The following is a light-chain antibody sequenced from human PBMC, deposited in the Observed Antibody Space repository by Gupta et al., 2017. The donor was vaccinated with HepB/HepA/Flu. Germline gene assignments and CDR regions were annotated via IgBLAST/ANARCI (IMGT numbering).Light chain of an antibody. CDR2: GNN. Sequence: QSVLTQPPSVSGAPGQRVTISCTGNSSNIGAGYDVHWYQQLPGTAPRLLIYGNNNRPSGVPDRFSRSKSGTSASLAISGLHDEDEADYYCQSYDSSLSSRVFGGGTKLTVL. CDR3: QSYDSSLSSRV. V-gene: IGLV1-40*01. J-gene: IGLJ3*02. CDR1: SSNIGAGYD.